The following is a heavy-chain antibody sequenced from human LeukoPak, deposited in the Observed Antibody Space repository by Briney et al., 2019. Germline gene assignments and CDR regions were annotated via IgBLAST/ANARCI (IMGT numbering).Heavy chain of an antibody. CDR3: AVLHYYAMDV. Sequence: GGSLRLSCAASGFTFDDYAMHWVRQAPGKGLEWVSGISWNSCTKGYADSVTGRFTISRDNAKNSLYLQMNSLRGEDAALYYCAVLHYYAMDVWGQGTTVTVSS. CDR1: GFTFDDYA. V-gene: IGHV3-9*01. J-gene: IGHJ6*02. CDR2: ISWNSCTK. D-gene: IGHD2-8*01.